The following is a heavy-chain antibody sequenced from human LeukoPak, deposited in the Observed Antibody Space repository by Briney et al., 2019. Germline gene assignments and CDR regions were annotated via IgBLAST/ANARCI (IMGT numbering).Heavy chain of an antibody. V-gene: IGHV3-23*01. J-gene: IGHJ4*02. CDR3: AKDYGYTSPHDY. CDR2: ISGSGGST. D-gene: IGHD2-2*02. Sequence: PGGSLRLSCAASGFTFSSYAMSWVRQAPGRGLEWVSAISGSGGSTYYADSVKGRFTISRDNSKNTLYLQMNSLRAEDTAVYCCAKDYGYTSPHDYWGQGTLVTVSS. CDR1: GFTFSSYA.